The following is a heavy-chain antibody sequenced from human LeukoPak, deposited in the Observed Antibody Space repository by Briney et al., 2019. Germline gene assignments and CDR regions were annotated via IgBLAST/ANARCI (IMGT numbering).Heavy chain of an antibody. J-gene: IGHJ3*02. V-gene: IGHV1-2*02. CDR3: ARDGRIVGATMGAFDI. CDR1: GYTFTGYY. D-gene: IGHD1-26*01. CDR2: INPNTGDP. Sequence: ASVKVSCKASGYTFTGYYMHWVRQAPGQGLEWMGWINPNTGDPNYAQNFQGRVTMTRDTSISTSYMESNGLKSDDTALYYCARDGRIVGATMGAFDIWGQGTMVTVSS.